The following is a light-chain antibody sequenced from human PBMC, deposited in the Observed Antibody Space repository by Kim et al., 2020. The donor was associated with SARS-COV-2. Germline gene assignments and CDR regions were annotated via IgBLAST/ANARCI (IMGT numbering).Light chain of an antibody. Sequence: LAPGGQVPPPGRAGKRVSSQLAWYQHKTGQAPRHLIYDASNRATGIPARFSGSGSGTDFTLTISSLQPEDFAVYYCQRRDSWPRTFGQGTKVDIK. J-gene: IGKJ1*01. V-gene: IGKV3-11*01. CDR1: KRVSSQ. CDR3: QRRDSWPRT. CDR2: DAS.